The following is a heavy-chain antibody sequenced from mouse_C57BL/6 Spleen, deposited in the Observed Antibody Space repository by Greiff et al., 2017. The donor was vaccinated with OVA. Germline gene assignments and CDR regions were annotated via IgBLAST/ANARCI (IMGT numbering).Heavy chain of an antibody. Sequence: EVQLQQSGPELVKPGASVKISCKASGYTFTDYYMNWVKQSHGKSLEWIGDINPNNGGTSYNQKFKGKATLTVDKSSSTAYMELRSLTSEDSAVYYCARFDYDGAMDYWGQGTSVTVSS. V-gene: IGHV1-26*01. CDR3: ARFDYDGAMDY. D-gene: IGHD2-4*01. CDR2: INPNNGGT. J-gene: IGHJ4*01. CDR1: GYTFTDYY.